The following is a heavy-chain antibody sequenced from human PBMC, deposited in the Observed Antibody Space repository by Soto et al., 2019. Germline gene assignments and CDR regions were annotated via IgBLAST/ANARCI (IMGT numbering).Heavy chain of an antibody. CDR1: GFILRNHG. D-gene: IGHD3-10*02. Sequence: GGSLRLSCVGSGFILRNHGLPGVRKAAGKGLEWVAFMSDDGSDTFYTDSVKGRFTISRDNSKNTLFLHMSNLRAEDTAMYDCTIVRVADSALDHWGQGTLVTVSS. V-gene: IGHV3-30*02. CDR3: TIVRVADSALDH. CDR2: MSDDGSDT. J-gene: IGHJ4*02.